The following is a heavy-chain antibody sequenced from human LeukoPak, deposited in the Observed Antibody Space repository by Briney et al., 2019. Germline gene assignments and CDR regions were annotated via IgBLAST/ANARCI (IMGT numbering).Heavy chain of an antibody. Sequence: GGSLRLSCAASGFTFSTYATHWVRQATGKGLEWVSSIGTAGDTYYPDSVKGRCTISREDATNSLYLQMNSLRAADTAVYYCARGLNQLLSPFDYWGQGTLVTVSS. V-gene: IGHV3-13*04. CDR1: GFTFSTYA. CDR3: ARGLNQLLSPFDY. J-gene: IGHJ4*02. CDR2: IGTAGDT. D-gene: IGHD2-2*01.